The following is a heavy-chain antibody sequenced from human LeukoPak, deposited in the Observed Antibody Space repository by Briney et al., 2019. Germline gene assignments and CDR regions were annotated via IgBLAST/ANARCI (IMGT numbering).Heavy chain of an antibody. Sequence: PGGSLRLSCAASGFTFITCAMHWVRQAPGKGLEWVAVISYHGSNKDYADSVKGRFTISRDNSKNTLYLQMNSLRAEDTAVYYCARGVDSSGLFDYWGQGTLVTVSS. J-gene: IGHJ4*02. CDR3: ARGVDSSGLFDY. V-gene: IGHV3-30-3*01. CDR2: ISYHGSNK. CDR1: GFTFITCA. D-gene: IGHD3-22*01.